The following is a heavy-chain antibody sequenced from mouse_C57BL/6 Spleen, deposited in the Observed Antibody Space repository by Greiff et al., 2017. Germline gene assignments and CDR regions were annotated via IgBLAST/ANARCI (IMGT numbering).Heavy chain of an antibody. Sequence: QVQLQQPGAALVKPGASVTLSCKASGYTFTSYWMHWVKQRPGRGLEWIGRIAPNSGGTKYNEKFKSKATLTVAKPSSTAYMQLSSLTSEDSAVYYCARGTPADHALFAYWGQGTLVTVSA. V-gene: IGHV1-72*01. CDR2: IAPNSGGT. CDR1: GYTFTSYW. CDR3: ARGTPADHALFAY. J-gene: IGHJ3*01.